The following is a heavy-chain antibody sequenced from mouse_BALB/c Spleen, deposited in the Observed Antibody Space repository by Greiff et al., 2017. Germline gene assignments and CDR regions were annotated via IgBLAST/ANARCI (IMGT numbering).Heavy chain of an antibody. CDR3: ARGRTTSDD. V-gene: IGHV5-6-5*01. J-gene: IGHJ2*01. Sequence: EVQLVESGGGLVKPGGSLKLSCAASGFTFSSYAMSWVRQTPEKRLEWVASISSGGSTYYPDSVKGRVTISRDNARNILYLQMSSLRSEDTAMYYCARGRTTSDDWGQGTTLTVSS. CDR1: GFTFSSYA. CDR2: ISSGGST. D-gene: IGHD2-12*01.